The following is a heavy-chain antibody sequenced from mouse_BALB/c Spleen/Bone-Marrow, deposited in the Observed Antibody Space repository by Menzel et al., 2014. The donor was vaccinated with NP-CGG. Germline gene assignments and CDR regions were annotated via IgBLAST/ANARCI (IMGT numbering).Heavy chain of an antibody. CDR1: GFSLTSYG. Sequence: VKVEESGPGLVAPSQSLSITCTVSGFSLTSYGVHWVRQPPGKGLEWLGVIWAGGSTNYNSALMSRLSINKDNSKSQVFLKMNSLQTDDTAMYYCASYGGGAMDYWGQGTSVTVSS. J-gene: IGHJ4*01. D-gene: IGHD1-1*02. CDR3: ASYGGGAMDY. V-gene: IGHV2-9*02. CDR2: IWAGGST.